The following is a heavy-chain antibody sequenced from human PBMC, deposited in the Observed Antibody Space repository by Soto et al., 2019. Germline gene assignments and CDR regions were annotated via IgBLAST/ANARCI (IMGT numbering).Heavy chain of an antibody. D-gene: IGHD2-2*01. Sequence: RGSLRLSCAASGFTFSSYAMSWVRQAPGRGLEWVSAISGSGGSTYYADSVKGRFTISRDNSKNTLYLQMNSLRAEDTAVYYCAKADIVVVPAAMLREGHYYYYGMDVWGQGTTVTVSS. CDR1: GFTFSSYA. V-gene: IGHV3-23*01. J-gene: IGHJ6*02. CDR3: AKADIVVVPAAMLREGHYYYYGMDV. CDR2: ISGSGGST.